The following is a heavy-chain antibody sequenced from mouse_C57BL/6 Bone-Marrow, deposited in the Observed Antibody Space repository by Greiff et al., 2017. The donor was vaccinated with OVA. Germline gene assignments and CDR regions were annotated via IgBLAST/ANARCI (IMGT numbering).Heavy chain of an antibody. J-gene: IGHJ3*01. CDR3: ARDYYGSSYQVLFAY. CDR2: IDPSDSYT. Sequence: QVQLQQPGAELVRPGTSVKLSCKASGYTFTSYWMHWVKQRPGQGLEWIGVIDPSDSYTNYNQKFKGKATLTVDTFSSTAYMQLSSLTSEDSAVYYCARDYYGSSYQVLFAYWGQGTLVTVSA. V-gene: IGHV1-59*01. D-gene: IGHD1-1*01. CDR1: GYTFTSYW.